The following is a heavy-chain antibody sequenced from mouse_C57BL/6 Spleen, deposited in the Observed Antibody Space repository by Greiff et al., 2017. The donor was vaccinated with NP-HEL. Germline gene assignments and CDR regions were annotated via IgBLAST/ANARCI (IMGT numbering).Heavy chain of an antibody. Sequence: QVQLQQSGAELVRPGASVTLSCKASGYTFTDYEMHWVKQTPVHGLEWIGAIDPETGGTAYNQKFKGKAILTADKASSTAYMELRSLTSEDSAVYYCTRRAYGSSYRDWGQGTTLTVSS. CDR1: GYTFTDYE. J-gene: IGHJ2*01. CDR2: IDPETGGT. V-gene: IGHV1-15*01. CDR3: TRRAYGSSYRD. D-gene: IGHD1-1*01.